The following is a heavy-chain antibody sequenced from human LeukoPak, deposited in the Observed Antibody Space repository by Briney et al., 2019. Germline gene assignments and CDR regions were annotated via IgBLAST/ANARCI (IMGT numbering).Heavy chain of an antibody. J-gene: IGHJ4*02. CDR1: GGSISSYY. CDR2: IYYSGST. D-gene: IGHD3-22*01. CDR3: ARGRYDKGQYYFDY. V-gene: IGHV4-59*01. Sequence: SETLSLTCTVSGGSISSYYWSWIRQPPGKGLEWIGYIYYSGSTNYNPFLKSRDTISVDTSKNQFSLKLSSVTAADTAVYYCARGRYDKGQYYFDYWGQGTLVTVSS.